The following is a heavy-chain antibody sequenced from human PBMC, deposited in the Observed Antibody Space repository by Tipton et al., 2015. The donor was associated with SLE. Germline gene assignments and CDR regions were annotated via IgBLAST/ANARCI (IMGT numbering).Heavy chain of an antibody. CDR1: GGSISAFSFY. CDR3: ARRRFQSASDS. CDR2: IYNSASASPNSGGT. J-gene: IGHJ4*02. V-gene: IGHV4-39*01. Sequence: LSLTCNVSGGSISAFSFYWGWVRQTPGEGRVWIGMIYNSASASPNSGGTYYNPSLKSRVTISLDTSKNQFSLKLSSVTAADTAVYYCARRRFQSASDSWGQGTVVSVSS. D-gene: IGHD2-21*01.